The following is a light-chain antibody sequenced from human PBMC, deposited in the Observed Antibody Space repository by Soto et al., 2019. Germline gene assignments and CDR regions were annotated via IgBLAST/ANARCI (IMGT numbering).Light chain of an antibody. J-gene: IGKJ1*01. CDR3: QQADSFPWT. V-gene: IGKV1D-12*01. Sequence: DIQMTQSPSSVSASVGDRVTITCRASQGISSLLAWYQQKPGKAPKLLIYYASNLENGVPSRFSGSGSGPDFTLTISSLQPEDFATYICQQADSFPWTFGQGTKVEL. CDR2: YAS. CDR1: QGISSL.